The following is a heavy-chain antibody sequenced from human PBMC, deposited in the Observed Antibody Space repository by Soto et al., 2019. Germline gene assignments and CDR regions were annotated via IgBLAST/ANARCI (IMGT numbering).Heavy chain of an antibody. CDR2: IYYSGSI. CDR3: ASMGRAVLTHSSSSRDYYYYYGMDV. J-gene: IGHJ6*02. CDR1: GGSISSGGYY. V-gene: IGHV4-31*03. Sequence: PSETLSLTCTVSGGSISSGGYYWSWIRQHPGKGLEWIGYIYYSGSIYYNPSLKSRVTISVDTSKNQFSLKLSSVTAADTAVYYCASMGRAVLTHSSSSRDYYYYYGMDVWGQGTTVTVSS. D-gene: IGHD6-6*01.